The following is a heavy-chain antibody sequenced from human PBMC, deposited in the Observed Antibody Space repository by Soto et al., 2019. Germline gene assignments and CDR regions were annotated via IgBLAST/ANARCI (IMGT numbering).Heavy chain of an antibody. CDR2: INHSGST. CDR3: ARGGYQASIAASTFDY. Sequence: SETLSLTCAVYGGSFSGYYWSWIRQPPGKGLEWIGEINHSGSTNYNPSLKSRVTISVDTSKNQFSLKLSSVTAADTAVYYCARGGYQASIAASTFDYWGQGTLVTVSS. V-gene: IGHV4-34*01. J-gene: IGHJ4*02. D-gene: IGHD6-6*01. CDR1: GGSFSGYY.